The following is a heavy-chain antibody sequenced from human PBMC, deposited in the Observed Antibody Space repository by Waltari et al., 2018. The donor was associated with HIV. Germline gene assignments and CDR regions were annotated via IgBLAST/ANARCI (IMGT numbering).Heavy chain of an antibody. D-gene: IGHD1-1*01. CDR1: GFNFGDYA. Sequence: EVQLVESGGGLVLPGWSLRLSCSASGFNFGDYAVSWVRQAPGKELEWIGLIRRESYGGTTEYAASLKGRFTISRDDSRSIAYVDINSLRSEDTAVYYCTRGRSAGTTWWFDYWGQGTLVTVSS. V-gene: IGHV3-49*04. J-gene: IGHJ4*02. CDR3: TRGRSAGTTWWFDY. CDR2: IRRESYGGTT.